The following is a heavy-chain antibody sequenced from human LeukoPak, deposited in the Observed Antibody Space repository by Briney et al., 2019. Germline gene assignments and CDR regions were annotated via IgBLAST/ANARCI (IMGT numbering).Heavy chain of an antibody. J-gene: IGHJ4*02. V-gene: IGHV4-59*08. CDR2: ISYSGST. D-gene: IGHD3-10*01. CDR1: GASISSYY. CDR3: ARHPELYFFDY. Sequence: SETLSLTCTVSGASISSYYWSWIRQPPGKGLEWIGYISYSGSTSYNPSLKSRVTISADTSKNQVSLTLSSVTAADTAVYYCARHPELYFFDYWGQGTLVTVSS.